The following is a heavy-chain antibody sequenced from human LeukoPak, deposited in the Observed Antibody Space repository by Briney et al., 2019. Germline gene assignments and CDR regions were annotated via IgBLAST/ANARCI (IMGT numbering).Heavy chain of an antibody. D-gene: IGHD3-16*01. J-gene: IGHJ4*02. Sequence: GASVKVSCKASGYTFTGHYMHWVRQAPGQGLEWMGRIIPIFGTANYAQKFQGRVTITTDESTSTAYMELSSLRSEDTAVYYCAREEGGISLAIDYWGQGTLVTVSS. V-gene: IGHV1-69*05. CDR1: GYTFTGHY. CDR2: IIPIFGTA. CDR3: AREEGGISLAIDY.